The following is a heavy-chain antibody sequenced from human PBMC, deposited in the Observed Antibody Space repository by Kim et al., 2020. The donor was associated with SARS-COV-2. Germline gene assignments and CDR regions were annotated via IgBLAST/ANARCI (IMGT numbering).Heavy chain of an antibody. CDR1: GGTFSSYA. CDR2: IIPIFGTA. D-gene: IGHD3-10*01. CDR3: ARGATMVRGALAPFDP. Sequence: SVKVSCKASGGTFSSYAISWVRQAPGQGLEWMGGIIPIFGTANYAQKFQGRVTITADESTSTAYMELSSLRSEDTAVYYCARGATMVRGALAPFDPWGQGTLVTVSS. J-gene: IGHJ5*02. V-gene: IGHV1-69*13.